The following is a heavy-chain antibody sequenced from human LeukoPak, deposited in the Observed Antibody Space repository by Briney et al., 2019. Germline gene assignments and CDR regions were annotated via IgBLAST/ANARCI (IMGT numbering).Heavy chain of an antibody. J-gene: IGHJ1*01. CDR3: ARHSSSWYREYFQH. CDR1: GGTFSSYA. Sequence: AVKVSCKASGGTFSSYAISWVRQAPGQGLEWMGGIIPIFGTANYAQKFQGRVTITADESTSTAYMELSSLRSEDTAVYYCARHSSSWYREYFQHWGQGPLVTVSS. D-gene: IGHD6-13*01. CDR2: IIPIFGTA. V-gene: IGHV1-69*01.